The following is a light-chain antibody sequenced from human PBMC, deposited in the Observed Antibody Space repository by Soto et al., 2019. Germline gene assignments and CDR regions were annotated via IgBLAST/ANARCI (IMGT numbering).Light chain of an antibody. Sequence: ILLTQSPGTLSLSPGERATLSCRASQSVGRTYLAWYQQRPGQAPRLLLYGASSRATGIPERYDGSGSGTDFTLTISSLEPEDSEVYYCQQRHMWPITFGQGTRLEIK. V-gene: IGKV3D-20*02. CDR1: QSVGRTY. CDR2: GAS. CDR3: QQRHMWPIT. J-gene: IGKJ5*01.